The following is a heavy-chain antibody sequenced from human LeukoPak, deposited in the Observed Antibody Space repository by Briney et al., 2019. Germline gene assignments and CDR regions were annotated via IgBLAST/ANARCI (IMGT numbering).Heavy chain of an antibody. CDR3: AMGPYYYDSSGYYY. Sequence: PGGSLRLSCVASGSXFTSYWIHWVRQAPGKGRVWVSRINSDGSSTNYADSVKGRFTISRDNAKNTLYLQMNSLRAEDTAVYYCAMGPYYYDSSGYYYWGQGTLVTVSS. D-gene: IGHD3-22*01. CDR2: INSDGSST. CDR1: GSXFTSYW. J-gene: IGHJ4*02. V-gene: IGHV3-74*01.